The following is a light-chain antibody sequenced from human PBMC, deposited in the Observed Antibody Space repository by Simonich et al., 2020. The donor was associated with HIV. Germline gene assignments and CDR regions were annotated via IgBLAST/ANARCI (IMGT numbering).Light chain of an antibody. V-gene: IGKV4-1*01. CDR1: RNILYNSNNKNY. CDR2: WAS. CDR3: QQYYDTPIT. Sequence: DIVMTQSPDSLAVSLGERATINCKSSRNILYNSNNKNYLAWYQQKPGQPPNLLIYWASTRESGVPDRFSASGSGPDFTLTISSLQAEDVAVYYCQQYYDTPITFGQGTRLEIK. J-gene: IGKJ5*01.